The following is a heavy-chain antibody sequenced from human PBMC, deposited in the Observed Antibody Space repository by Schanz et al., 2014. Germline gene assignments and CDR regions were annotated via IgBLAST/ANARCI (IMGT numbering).Heavy chain of an antibody. CDR1: GFTFSSYS. CDR3: VKTDAGWRFDY. CDR2: ISDRGDGT. V-gene: IGHV3-23*04. J-gene: IGHJ4*02. Sequence: VQLVESGGGVVQPGTSLRLSCAASGFTFSSYSMNWVRQAPGKGLEWVSGISDRGDGTNYGDSVRGRFTISRDNSRNTVYLQMNNVGVDDTATYYCVKTDAGWRFDYWGQGTLVIVSS. D-gene: IGHD6-19*01.